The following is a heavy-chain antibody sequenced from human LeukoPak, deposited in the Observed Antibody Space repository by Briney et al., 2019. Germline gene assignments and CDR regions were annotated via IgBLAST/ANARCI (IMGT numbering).Heavy chain of an antibody. D-gene: IGHD3-10*01. V-gene: IGHV3-33*01. J-gene: IGHJ4*02. CDR2: IWYDGNNK. Sequence: PGRSPRLSCAASGFTFSSYGMHWVRQAPGKGLEWVAVIWYDGNNKYYADSVKGRFTISRDNSKNTLYLQMNSLRAEDTAVYYCARGYGSGSPYYFDYWGQGTLVTVSS. CDR1: GFTFSSYG. CDR3: ARGYGSGSPYYFDY.